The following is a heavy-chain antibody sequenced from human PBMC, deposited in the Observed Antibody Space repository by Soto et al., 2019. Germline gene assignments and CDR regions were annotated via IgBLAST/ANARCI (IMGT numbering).Heavy chain of an antibody. CDR3: AKASTIFGVVTAFDY. Sequence: GGSLRLSCAASGFTFSSYAMSWVRQSPGKGLEWVSAISGSGGSTYYADSVKGRFTISRDNSKNTLYLQMNSLRAEDTAVYYCAKASTIFGVVTAFDYWGQGTLVTVSS. CDR1: GFTFSSYA. J-gene: IGHJ4*02. CDR2: ISGSGGST. D-gene: IGHD3-3*01. V-gene: IGHV3-23*01.